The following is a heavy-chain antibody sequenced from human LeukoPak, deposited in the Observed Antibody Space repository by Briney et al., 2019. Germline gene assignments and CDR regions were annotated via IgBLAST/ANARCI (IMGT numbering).Heavy chain of an antibody. CDR2: INTNNGNP. CDR3: ARDRWGDGYNYFHAFDI. D-gene: IGHD5-24*01. Sequence: GASVKVSCKASGYTFTSYAMNWVRQAPGLGLEWMGWINTNNGNPTYAQGFTGRFVFSLDTSVSTTYLQISSLKAEDTAVYYCARDRWGDGYNYFHAFDIWGQGTMVTVSS. CDR1: GYTFTSYA. J-gene: IGHJ3*02. V-gene: IGHV7-4-1*02.